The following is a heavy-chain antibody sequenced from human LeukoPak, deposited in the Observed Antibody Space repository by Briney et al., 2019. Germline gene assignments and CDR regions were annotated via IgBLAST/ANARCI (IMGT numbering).Heavy chain of an antibody. CDR2: IYYSGST. V-gene: IGHV4-39*07. J-gene: IGHJ6*02. Sequence: PSETLSLTCIVSGGSISSSSYYWGWIRQPPGKGLEWIGIIYYSGSTYYNPSLKSRVTISVDTSKNQFSLKLSSVTAADTAVYYCARGASTLWFGEGYYGMDVWGQGTTVTVSS. D-gene: IGHD3-10*01. CDR1: GGSISSSSYY. CDR3: ARGASTLWFGEGYYGMDV.